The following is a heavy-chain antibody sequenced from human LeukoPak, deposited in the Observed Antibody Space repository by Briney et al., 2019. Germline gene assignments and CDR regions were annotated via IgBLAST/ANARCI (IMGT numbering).Heavy chain of an antibody. D-gene: IGHD3-10*01. CDR3: AMLSYYYGSGSSIRYYYYMDV. V-gene: IGHV1-18*01. CDR2: ISAYNGST. J-gene: IGHJ6*03. Sequence: ASVKVSCKASGYTFTSYGISWVRQAPGQGLEWMGWISAYNGSTNYAQKLQGRVTMTTDTSTSTAYMELRSLRSDDTAVYYCAMLSYYYGSGSSIRYYYYMDVWGKGTTVTVSS. CDR1: GYTFTSYG.